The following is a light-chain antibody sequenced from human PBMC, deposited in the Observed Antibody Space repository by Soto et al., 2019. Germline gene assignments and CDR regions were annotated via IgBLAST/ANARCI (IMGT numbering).Light chain of an antibody. CDR2: DAS. V-gene: IGKV3-11*01. CDR3: QQRSNWLYT. Sequence: EIVLTQSPATLSLSPGERATLSCRASQSVSTYLVWYQQKPGQAPRLLMYDASNRATGIPARFSGSGSGTDFTLTISSLEPEDFAVYYCQQRSNWLYTFGQGTKLESK. J-gene: IGKJ2*01. CDR1: QSVSTY.